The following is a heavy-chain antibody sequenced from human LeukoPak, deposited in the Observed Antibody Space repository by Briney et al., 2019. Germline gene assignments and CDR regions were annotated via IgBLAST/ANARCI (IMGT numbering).Heavy chain of an antibody. Sequence: GGSLRLSCAASGFTFSSYGMHWVRQAPGKGLEWVAVIWYDGSNKYYADSVKGRFTISRDNSKNTLYLQVDSLRDEDTAVYYCATATAFDYWGQGTLVTVSS. J-gene: IGHJ4*02. CDR3: ATATAFDY. CDR2: IWYDGSNK. V-gene: IGHV3-33*01. CDR1: GFTFSSYG.